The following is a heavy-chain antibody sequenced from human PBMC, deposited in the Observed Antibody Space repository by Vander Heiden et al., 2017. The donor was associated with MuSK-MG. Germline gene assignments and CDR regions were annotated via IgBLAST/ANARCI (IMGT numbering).Heavy chain of an antibody. D-gene: IGHD1-26*01. CDR1: GLTFRSSA. CDR2: SGGSGGST. Sequence: EVQLLESGGGLVQPGGSLRLSCAASGLTFRSSAMSWVRPAPGKGLEWVSVSGGSGGSTYYADSVKGRLTISRDNSKNTLYLQMNSLRAEDTAVYYCAKAPEWELRLAHYFDYWGQGTLVTVSS. CDR3: AKAPEWELRLAHYFDY. J-gene: IGHJ4*02. V-gene: IGHV3-23*01.